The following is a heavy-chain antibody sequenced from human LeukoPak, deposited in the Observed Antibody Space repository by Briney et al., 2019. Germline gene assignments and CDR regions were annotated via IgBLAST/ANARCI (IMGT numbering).Heavy chain of an antibody. V-gene: IGHV4-34*01. D-gene: IGHD5-18*01. CDR3: ARGEGAMAHFDY. CDR1: GGSFSGYY. Sequence: PSETLSLTCAVYGGSFSGYYWSWIRQPPGKGLEWIGEINHSGSTNYNPSLKSRVTISVDTSKNQFSLKPSSVTAADTAVYYCARGEGAMAHFDYWGQGTLVTVSS. J-gene: IGHJ4*02. CDR2: INHSGST.